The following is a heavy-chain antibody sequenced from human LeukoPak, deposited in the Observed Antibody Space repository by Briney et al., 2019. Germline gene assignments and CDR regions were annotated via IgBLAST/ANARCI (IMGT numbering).Heavy chain of an antibody. CDR2: IYYTGIT. CDR1: GGSVNSGSYY. D-gene: IGHD2-21*02. V-gene: IGHV4-61*01. J-gene: IGHJ4*02. CDR3: ATSQCGSDCYLAGDY. Sequence: SETLSLTCTVSGGSVNSGSYYWSWIRQHPGKGLEWIGYIYYTGITNYNPSLKSRVTISVDTSKNQFSLDLNSVTAADAAVYYCATSQCGSDCYLAGDYWGQGTLVIVSS.